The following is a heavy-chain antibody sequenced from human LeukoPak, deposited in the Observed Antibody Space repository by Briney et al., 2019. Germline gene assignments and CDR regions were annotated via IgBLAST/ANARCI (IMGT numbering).Heavy chain of an antibody. D-gene: IGHD4-17*01. CDR3: ARVWTTVTTSAFDI. CDR2: IYYSGST. J-gene: IGHJ3*02. V-gene: IGHV4-59*08. CDR1: GGSISSYY. Sequence: SGTLSLTCTVSGGSISSYYWSWIRQPPGKGLEWIGYIYYSGSTNYNPSLKSRVTISVDTSKNQFSLKLSSVTAADTAVYYCARVWTTVTTSAFDIWGQGTMVTVSS.